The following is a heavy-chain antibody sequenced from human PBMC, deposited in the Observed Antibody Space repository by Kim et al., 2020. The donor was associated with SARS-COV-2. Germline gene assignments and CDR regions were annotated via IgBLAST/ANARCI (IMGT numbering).Heavy chain of an antibody. J-gene: IGHJ4*02. CDR2: IYYSGTT. CDR3: ARVGTRLGVAHY. CDR1: GGSVSSSSFY. V-gene: IGHV4-61*01. Sequence: SETLSLTCNVSGGSVSSSSFYWTWIRQPPGKGLEWIGCIYYSGTTHYNPSLKSRVTISIGASKNQFSLTLNSVTAADTAVYFCARVGTRLGVAHYWGQGT. D-gene: IGHD7-27*01.